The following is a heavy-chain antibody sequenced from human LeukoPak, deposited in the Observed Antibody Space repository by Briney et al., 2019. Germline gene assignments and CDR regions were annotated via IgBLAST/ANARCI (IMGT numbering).Heavy chain of an antibody. CDR3: ARERWGSGSYYFDY. J-gene: IGHJ4*02. CDR2: INPSGGST. CDR1: GGTFNSYA. Sequence: ASVKVSCKASGGTFNSYAISWVRQAPGQGLEWMGIINPSGGSTSYAQKFQGRVTMTRDMSTSTVYMELSSLRSEDTAVYYCARERWGSGSYYFDYWGQGTLVTVSS. D-gene: IGHD3-10*01. V-gene: IGHV1-46*02.